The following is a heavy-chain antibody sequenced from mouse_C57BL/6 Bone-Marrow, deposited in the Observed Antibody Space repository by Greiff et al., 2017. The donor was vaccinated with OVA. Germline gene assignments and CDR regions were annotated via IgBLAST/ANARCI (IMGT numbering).Heavy chain of an antibody. CDR2: IDPSDSYT. Sequence: QVQLQQPGAELVKPGASVKLSCKASGYTFTSYWMQWVKQRPGQGLEWIGEIDPSDSYTNYNQKFKGKATLTVDTSSSTAYMQLSSLTSEDTAVYYCAVITTDSYVDVWGTGTTVTVSS. CDR3: AVITTDSYVDV. CDR1: GYTFTSYW. V-gene: IGHV1-50*01. J-gene: IGHJ1*03. D-gene: IGHD1-1*01.